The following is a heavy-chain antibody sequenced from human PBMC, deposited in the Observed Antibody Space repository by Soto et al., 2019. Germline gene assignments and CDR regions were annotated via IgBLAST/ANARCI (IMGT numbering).Heavy chain of an antibody. Sequence: QVQLQESGPGLVKPSQTLSLTCTVSGGSISSGGYYWSWIRQHPGKGLEWIGYIYYSGSTYYNPSPKSRVTVTVDTSRNHCSLKLSSVTAADTAVYYCARGQYSGKHPRIDYWGHGTLVTVSS. CDR3: ARGQYSGKHPRIDY. CDR2: IYYSGST. J-gene: IGHJ4*01. CDR1: GGSISSGGYY. V-gene: IGHV4-31*03. D-gene: IGHD5-12*01.